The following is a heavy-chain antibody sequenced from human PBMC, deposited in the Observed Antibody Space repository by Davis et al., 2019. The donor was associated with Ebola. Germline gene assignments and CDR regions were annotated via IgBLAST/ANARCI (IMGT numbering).Heavy chain of an antibody. V-gene: IGHV3-23*01. Sequence: GESLKTSCTDPFISLSSYAITWVRHAPGKGLEWVSAISRSGSSTYYADSVKGRFTISRDNAKNSLYLQMNSLRAEDTAVYYCARDRLNYNILTDDDINPYYYGMDVWGKGTAVTVPS. CDR2: ISRSGSST. CDR1: FISLSSYA. D-gene: IGHD3-9*01. J-gene: IGHJ6*04. CDR3: ARDRLNYNILTDDDINPYYYGMDV.